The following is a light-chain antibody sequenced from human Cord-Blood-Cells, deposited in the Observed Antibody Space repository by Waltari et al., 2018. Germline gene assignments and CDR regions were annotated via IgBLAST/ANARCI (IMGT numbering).Light chain of an antibody. J-gene: IGKJ1*01. V-gene: IGKV3-20*01. Sequence: EIVLTQPPGTLSLSPGERATLSCRASQSVSSSYLAWYQQKPGQAPRLLTYGASIRATGIPGRFSGSGSGTDFTLTISRLEPEDFAVYYCQQYGSSPPWTFGQRTKLEIK. CDR3: QQYGSSPPWT. CDR2: GAS. CDR1: QSVSSSY.